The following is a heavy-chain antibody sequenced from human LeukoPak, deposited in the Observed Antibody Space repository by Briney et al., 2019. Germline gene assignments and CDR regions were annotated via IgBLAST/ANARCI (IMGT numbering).Heavy chain of an antibody. Sequence: GGSLRLSCAASGITLSDYWMYWVRQGPGKGLVHVSRIESDGTRTVYADSVKGRFTISRDNAKNTMYLQLNSLRAEDTAVYYCVRGGHKLDIETSRYYYGLDVWGQGTTVTVSS. CDR1: GITLSDYW. CDR3: VRGGHKLDIETSRYYYGLDV. J-gene: IGHJ6*02. V-gene: IGHV3-74*03. CDR2: IESDGTRT. D-gene: IGHD2-2*03.